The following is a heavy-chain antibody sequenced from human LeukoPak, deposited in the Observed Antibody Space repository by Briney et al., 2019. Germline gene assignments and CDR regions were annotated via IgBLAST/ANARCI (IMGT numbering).Heavy chain of an antibody. CDR1: WFPFSSYS. V-gene: IGHV3-21*01. J-gene: IGHJ5*02. CDR2: ISSSSSYI. Sequence: GSLRLSFSASWFPFSSYSMNWVRPAPGKGLEWVSSISSSSSYIYYADSVKGRFTISRDNAKNSLYLQMNSLRAEDTAVYYCARGEYSSSSIALDPWGQGTLVTVSS. D-gene: IGHD6-6*01. CDR3: ARGEYSSSSIALDP.